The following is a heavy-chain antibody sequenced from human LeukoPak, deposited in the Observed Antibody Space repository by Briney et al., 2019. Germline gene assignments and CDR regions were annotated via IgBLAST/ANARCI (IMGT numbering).Heavy chain of an antibody. CDR3: ARDLGVYYDILTGYQSAPTYFDY. CDR2: ISSSSSTI. D-gene: IGHD3-9*01. Sequence: GGSLRLSCAASGFTFSFYGMNWVRQAPGKGLEWVSYISSSSSTIYYADSVKGRFTISRDNAKNSLYLQMNSLRAEDTAVYYCARDLGVYYDILTGYQSAPTYFDYWGQGTLVTVSS. J-gene: IGHJ4*02. V-gene: IGHV3-48*01. CDR1: GFTFSFYG.